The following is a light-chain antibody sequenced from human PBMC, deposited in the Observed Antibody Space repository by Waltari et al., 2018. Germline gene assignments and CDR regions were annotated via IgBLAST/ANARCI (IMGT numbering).Light chain of an antibody. Sequence: SYELTQPPSVSVSPGQTARITCSGDTLGDKNVCWYQQKPGQSPVLVIYQQTKRPSGIPERFSGSNSGNTATLTITGTQALDEADYYCQAWDRSTVVFGGGTKLTVL. V-gene: IGLV3-1*01. J-gene: IGLJ2*01. CDR2: QQT. CDR3: QAWDRSTVV. CDR1: TLGDKN.